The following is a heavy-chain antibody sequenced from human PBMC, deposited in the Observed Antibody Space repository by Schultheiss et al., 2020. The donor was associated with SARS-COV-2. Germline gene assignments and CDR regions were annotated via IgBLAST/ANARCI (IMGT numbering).Heavy chain of an antibody. CDR2: IYSGGST. J-gene: IGHJ4*02. CDR3: ARESSGYYGGPADF. Sequence: GGSLRLSCAASGFTFSDYYMSWIRQAPGKGLEWVSVIYSGGSTYYADSVKGRFTISRDNSKNTLYLQMNSLRAEDTAVYYCARESSGYYGGPADFWGQGALVTVSS. V-gene: IGHV3-66*01. CDR1: GFTFSDYY. D-gene: IGHD3-22*01.